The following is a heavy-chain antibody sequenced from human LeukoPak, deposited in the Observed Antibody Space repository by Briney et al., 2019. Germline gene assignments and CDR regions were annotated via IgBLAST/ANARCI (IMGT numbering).Heavy chain of an antibody. Sequence: GGSLRLSCAASGFTFSSYSMNWVRQAPGKGLEWVSSISSSSSYIYYADSVKGRFTISRDNAKNSLYLQMNSLRAEDTAVHYCASLLLWFGELSVAASDYWGQGTLVTVSS. D-gene: IGHD3-10*01. CDR2: ISSSSSYI. CDR3: ASLLLWFGELSVAASDY. CDR1: GFTFSSYS. J-gene: IGHJ4*02. V-gene: IGHV3-21*01.